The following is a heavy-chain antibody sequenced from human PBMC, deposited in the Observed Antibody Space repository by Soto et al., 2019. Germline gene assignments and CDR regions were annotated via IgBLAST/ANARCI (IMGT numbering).Heavy chain of an antibody. Sequence: GGSLRLSCAASGFTFSSYAMHWVRQAPGKGLEWVAVISYDGSNKYYADSVKGRFTISRDNSKNTLYLQMNSLRAEDTAVYYCARDPGSRGYSYGFVDYWGQGTLVTVSS. CDR1: GFTFSSYA. CDR2: ISYDGSNK. D-gene: IGHD5-18*01. V-gene: IGHV3-30-3*01. J-gene: IGHJ4*02. CDR3: ARDPGSRGYSYGFVDY.